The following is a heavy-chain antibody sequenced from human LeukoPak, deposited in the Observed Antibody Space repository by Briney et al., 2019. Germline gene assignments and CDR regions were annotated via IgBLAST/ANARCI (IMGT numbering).Heavy chain of an antibody. V-gene: IGHV3-23*01. D-gene: IGHD1-1*01. CDR3: AKGPNDDRTYLFDY. Sequence: GGSLRLSRSASGLTFSSYAMSWVRQAPGEGLGVVSAISGSGGSTYYADSVKGRFTISRDNSQNAPYLQINSLKTEDTAVYYCAKGPNDDRTYLFDYWGQGTLVTVSS. J-gene: IGHJ4*02. CDR2: ISGSGGST. CDR1: GLTFSSYA.